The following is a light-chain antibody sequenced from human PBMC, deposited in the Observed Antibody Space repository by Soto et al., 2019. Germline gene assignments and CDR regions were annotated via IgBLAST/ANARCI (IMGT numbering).Light chain of an antibody. CDR2: EVS. Sequence: QSALTQPPSASASPGQSVTISCTGTSSDVGGYNYVSWYQQRPGKAPKLMIYEVSQRPSGVPDRFSGSKSGNTATLTVSGLQAEDEADYYCSSFAGSYTLVFGGGTKLTVL. CDR1: SSDVGGYNY. J-gene: IGLJ2*01. V-gene: IGLV2-8*01. CDR3: SSFAGSYTLV.